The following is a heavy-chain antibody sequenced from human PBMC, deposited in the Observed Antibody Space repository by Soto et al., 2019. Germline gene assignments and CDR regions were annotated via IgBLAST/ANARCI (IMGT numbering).Heavy chain of an antibody. CDR1: GFTFSNYA. D-gene: IGHD3-16*01. Sequence: PGGSLRLSCAASGFTFSNYAMSWVRQAPGKRLEWVGRIKSKTDGGTTHYAAPVKGRFTISRDESKNTLYLQMNSLKTEDTAVYYCTTGEPMITFGGWVDYWGQGTLVTVSS. J-gene: IGHJ4*02. CDR2: IKSKTDGGTT. V-gene: IGHV3-15*01. CDR3: TTGEPMITFGGWVDY.